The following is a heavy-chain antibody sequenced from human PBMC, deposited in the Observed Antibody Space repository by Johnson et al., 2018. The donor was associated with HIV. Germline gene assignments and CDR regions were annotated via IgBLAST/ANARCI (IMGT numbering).Heavy chain of an antibody. D-gene: IGHD6-13*01. V-gene: IGHV3-15*01. J-gene: IGHJ3*02. Sequence: EVQLVESGGGVVQPGRSLRLSCAASGFTFSNAWMSWVRQAPGKGLEWVGRIKRKIDGGTTDYAAPVKGRFTISTDDSKNTLYLQMNSLKTEDTAVYYCTTDLAAVGSGAFDIWGQGTMVTVSS. CDR3: TTDLAAVGSGAFDI. CDR2: IKRKIDGGTT. CDR1: GFTFSNAW.